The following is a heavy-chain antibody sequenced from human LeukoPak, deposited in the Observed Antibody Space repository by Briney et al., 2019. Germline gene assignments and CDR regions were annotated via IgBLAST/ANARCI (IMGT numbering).Heavy chain of an antibody. D-gene: IGHD3-10*01. V-gene: IGHV3-23*01. CDR2: INSGGART. CDR1: GFIFGNYA. J-gene: IGHJ4*02. CDR3: ARAMVRGVIYDY. Sequence: GGSLRLSCAASGFIFGNYAMNWVRQAPGKGLEWVSAINSGGARTYYAGSVKGRFTISRDNSKNTLYLQMNSLRAGDTAVYYCARAMVRGVIYDYWGQGTLVTVSS.